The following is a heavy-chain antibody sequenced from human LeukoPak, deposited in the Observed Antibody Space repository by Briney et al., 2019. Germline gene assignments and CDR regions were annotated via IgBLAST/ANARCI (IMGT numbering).Heavy chain of an antibody. CDR2: ISSSSSTI. CDR3: ARDILTGSQSRFQH. J-gene: IGHJ1*01. CDR1: GFTFSSYA. D-gene: IGHD3-9*01. Sequence: GGSLRLSCAASGFTFSSYAMTWVRQAPGKGLEWVSYISSSSSTIYYADSVKGRFTISRDNAKNSLYLQMNSLRAEDTAVYYCARDILTGSQSRFQHWGQGTLVTVSS. V-gene: IGHV3-48*04.